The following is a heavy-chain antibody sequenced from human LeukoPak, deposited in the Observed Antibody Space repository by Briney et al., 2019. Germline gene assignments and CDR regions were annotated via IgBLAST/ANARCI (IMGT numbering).Heavy chain of an antibody. D-gene: IGHD4-17*01. J-gene: IGHJ4*02. CDR1: GYTFTSYA. Sequence: ASVKVSCKASGYTFTSYAMHWVRQAPGQGLEWMGWINPNSGGTNYAQKFQGRVTMTRDTSISTAYMELSRLRSDDTAVYYCARLRGIPSTTVTTSDYWGQGTLVTVSS. CDR3: ARLRGIPSTTVTTSDY. V-gene: IGHV1-2*02. CDR2: INPNSGGT.